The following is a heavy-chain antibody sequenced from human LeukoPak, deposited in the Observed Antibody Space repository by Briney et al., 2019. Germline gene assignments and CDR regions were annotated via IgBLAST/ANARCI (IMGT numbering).Heavy chain of an antibody. Sequence: SETLSLTCAVYGGSFSGYYWSWIRQSPGKGLEWIGEINHSGSTNYNPSLKSRVTISVDTSKNQFSLKLSSVTAADTAVYYCARGAGPAKLDYWGQGTLVTVSS. CDR1: GGSFSGYY. CDR3: ARGAGPAKLDY. CDR2: INHSGST. D-gene: IGHD4/OR15-4a*01. V-gene: IGHV4-34*01. J-gene: IGHJ4*02.